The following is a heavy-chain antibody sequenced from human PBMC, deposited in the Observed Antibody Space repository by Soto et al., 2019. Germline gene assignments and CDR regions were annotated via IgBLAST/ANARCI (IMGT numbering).Heavy chain of an antibody. CDR3: AQVDDVAALFAY. J-gene: IGHJ4*02. CDR2: IYWNDDK. Sequence: QITLKESGPTLVKPTQTLTLTCTFSGFSLSTTGEGVGWIRQPPGKALEWLAVIYWNDDKSYSPSLKSRLTISKYTSKKQVVLTMMNMAPVDTGTYYCAQVDDVAALFAYLGQGTLVTVSS. V-gene: IGHV2-5*01. D-gene: IGHD6-6*01. CDR1: GFSLSTTGEG.